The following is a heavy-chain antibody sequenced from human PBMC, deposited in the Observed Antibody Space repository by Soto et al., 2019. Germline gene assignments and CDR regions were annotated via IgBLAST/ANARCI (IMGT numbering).Heavy chain of an antibody. D-gene: IGHD2-2*01. Sequence: EVQLLESGGGLAQPGGSLRLSCAASGFAFSSYAMNWVRQAPGKGLEWVSAISGGGAGTYYADFVKGRFSISRDNAKDTVYLQISSLRAEDTAVYYCAKDWFSAIPGAMPIPYYFDSWGQGTVVTVSS. CDR2: ISGGGAGT. J-gene: IGHJ4*02. CDR1: GFAFSSYA. CDR3: AKDWFSAIPGAMPIPYYFDS. V-gene: IGHV3-23*01.